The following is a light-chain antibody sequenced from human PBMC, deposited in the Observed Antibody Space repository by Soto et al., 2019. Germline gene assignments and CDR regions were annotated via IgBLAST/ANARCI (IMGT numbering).Light chain of an antibody. J-gene: IGLJ1*01. V-gene: IGLV1-44*01. CDR2: SYD. CDR1: SSNLGDNT. CDR3: AAWDATLDGYA. Sequence: QSALTQPPSASGTPGQRVAISCSTSSSNLGDNTVNWYQHVPGTAPKLLIYSYDQRPSGVPDRFSGSRSGTSASLAISGLQSEDEADYYCAAWDATLDGYAFGTGTKVTVL.